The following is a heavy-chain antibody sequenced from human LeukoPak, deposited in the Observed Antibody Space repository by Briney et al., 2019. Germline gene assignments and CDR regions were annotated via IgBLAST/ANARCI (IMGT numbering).Heavy chain of an antibody. CDR1: GYTFTSYG. D-gene: IGHD6-19*01. J-gene: IGHJ5*01. V-gene: IGHV1-18*01. CDR2: ISAYNGNT. Sequence: GASVKVSCKASGYTFTSYGISWVRQAPGQGLEWMGWISAYNGNTNYAQRLQGRVTMTPDTSTSTAYMELRSLRSDDTAVYYCARDLSSGWFDYWGQGTLVTVSS. CDR3: ARDLSSGWFDY.